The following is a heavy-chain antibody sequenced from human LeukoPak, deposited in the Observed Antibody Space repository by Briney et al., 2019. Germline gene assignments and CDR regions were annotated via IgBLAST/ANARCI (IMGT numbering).Heavy chain of an antibody. CDR1: GFTFDDYG. J-gene: IGHJ5*02. V-gene: IGHV3-20*04. CDR3: ARGLAVAGSSWFDP. D-gene: IGHD6-19*01. Sequence: GGSLRLSCAASGFTFDDYGMSWVRQAPGKGLEWVSGINWNGGSTAYADSVKGRFTISRDNAKNTLYLQLDSLRAEDTAVYYCARGLAVAGSSWFDPWGQGTLVSVSS. CDR2: INWNGGST.